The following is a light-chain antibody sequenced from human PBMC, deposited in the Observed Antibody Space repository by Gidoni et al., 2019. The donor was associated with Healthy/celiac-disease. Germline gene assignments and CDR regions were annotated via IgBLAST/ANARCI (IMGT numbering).Light chain of an antibody. Sequence: DIHLPSSPSTLSASVGDRVTITCRASQSIISWLAWYQQKPGNAPKLLIYTASSLASGVPSRFSGSGSGTEFTLTISSLQPDDFATYDCQQYNSYSYTFGQGTKLEIK. V-gene: IGKV1-5*03. CDR2: TAS. CDR3: QQYNSYSYT. CDR1: QSIISW. J-gene: IGKJ2*01.